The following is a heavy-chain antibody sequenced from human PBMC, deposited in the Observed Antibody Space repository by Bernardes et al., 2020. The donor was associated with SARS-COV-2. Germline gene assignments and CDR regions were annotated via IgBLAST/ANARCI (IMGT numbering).Heavy chain of an antibody. V-gene: IGHV1-3*01. Sequence: ASVKVSCKASGDTFTSYAFSWVRQAPGQRLEWMGWINAGNGNTKYSQKFQGRVTITRDTSASTAYMELSSLRSEDTAVYYCARGGYGSGSYFPSLNFDYWGQGTLVTVSS. CDR2: INAGNGNT. CDR1: GDTFTSYA. J-gene: IGHJ4*02. D-gene: IGHD3-10*01. CDR3: ARGGYGSGSYFPSLNFDY.